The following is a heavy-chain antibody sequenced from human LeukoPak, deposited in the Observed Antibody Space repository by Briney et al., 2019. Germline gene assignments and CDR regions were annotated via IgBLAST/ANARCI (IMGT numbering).Heavy chain of an antibody. D-gene: IGHD6-19*01. V-gene: IGHV4-34*01. CDR3: ATIAVADDFDY. CDR2: INHSGST. CDR1: GGSFSGYY. J-gene: IGHJ4*02. Sequence: PSETLSLTCAVYGGSFSGYYWSWIRQPPGKGLGWIGEINHSGSTNYNPSLKSRVTISVDTSKNQFSLKLSSVTAADTAVYYCATIAVADDFDYWGQGTLVTVSS.